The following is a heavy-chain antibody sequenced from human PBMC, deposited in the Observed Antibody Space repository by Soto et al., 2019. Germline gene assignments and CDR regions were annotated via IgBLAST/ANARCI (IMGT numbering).Heavy chain of an antibody. D-gene: IGHD1-1*01. J-gene: IGHJ5*02. CDR3: ARDNGDLEPNWFDP. CDR2: IWYDGSNK. Sequence: QVQLVESGGGVVQPGRSLRLSCAASGFTFSSYGMHWVRQAPGKGLEWVAVIWYDGSNKYYADSVKGRFTISRDNSKNTLYLQMNSLRAEDTAVYYCARDNGDLEPNWFDPWGQGTLVTVSS. CDR1: GFTFSSYG. V-gene: IGHV3-33*01.